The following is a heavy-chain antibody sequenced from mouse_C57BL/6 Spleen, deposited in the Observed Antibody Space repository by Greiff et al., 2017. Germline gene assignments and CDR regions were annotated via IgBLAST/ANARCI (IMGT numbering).Heavy chain of an antibody. CDR1: GFTFSSYT. CDR3: ARLSNWDWYFDV. J-gene: IGHJ1*03. V-gene: IGHV5-9*01. CDR2: ISGGGGNT. Sequence: VMLVESGGGLVKPGGSLKLSCAASGFTFSSYTMSWVRQTPEKRLEWVATISGGGGNTYYPDSVKGRFTISRDNAKNTLYLQMSSLRSEDTALYYCARLSNWDWYFDVWGTGTTVTVSS. D-gene: IGHD4-1*01.